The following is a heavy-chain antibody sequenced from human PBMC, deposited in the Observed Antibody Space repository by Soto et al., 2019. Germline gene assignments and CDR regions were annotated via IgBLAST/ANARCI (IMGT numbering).Heavy chain of an antibody. J-gene: IGHJ5*02. Sequence: QVQLVQSGAEVKKPGSSVKVSCKASGGTFSSYAISWVRQAPGQGLEGMGGIIPIFGTANYAQKFQCRVTITADESTSTAYMELSSLRSEDTAVYYCASSRRGGAIIVGATNWFDPWGQGTLVTVSS. CDR1: GGTFSSYA. D-gene: IGHD1-26*01. CDR2: IIPIFGTA. V-gene: IGHV1-69*01. CDR3: ASSRRGGAIIVGATNWFDP.